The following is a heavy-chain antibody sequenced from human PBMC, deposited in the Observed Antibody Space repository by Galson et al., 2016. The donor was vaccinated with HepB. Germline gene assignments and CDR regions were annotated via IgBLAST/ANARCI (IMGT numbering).Heavy chain of an antibody. D-gene: IGHD2/OR15-2a*01. V-gene: IGHV4-31*03. CDR2: IYYSGST. CDR3: ARVSTSPSPDF. J-gene: IGHJ4*02. Sequence: TLSLTCTVSGGSISSGGYYWSWIRQHPGKGLEWIGYIYYSGSTYYNESLKSRLTISVDTSKNQFSLKLSSVTAADTAVYYCARVSTSPSPDFWGQGTMVTVAS. CDR1: GGSISSGGYY.